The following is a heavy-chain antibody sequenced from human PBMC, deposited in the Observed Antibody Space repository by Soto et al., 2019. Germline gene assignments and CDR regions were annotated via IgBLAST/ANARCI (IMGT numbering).Heavy chain of an antibody. Sequence: QVQLVESGGGVVQPGRSLRLSCAASGFTFSSYGMHWVRQAPGKGLEWVAVISYDGSNKYYADSVKGRFTISRDNSKNTLYLQMNSLRAEDTAVYYGATDIVVVVAAHFDYWGQGTLVTVSS. CDR2: ISYDGSNK. CDR3: ATDIVVVVAAHFDY. V-gene: IGHV3-30*03. CDR1: GFTFSSYG. D-gene: IGHD2-15*01. J-gene: IGHJ4*02.